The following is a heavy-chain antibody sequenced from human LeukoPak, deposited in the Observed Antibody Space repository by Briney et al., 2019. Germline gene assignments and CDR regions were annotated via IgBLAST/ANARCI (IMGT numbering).Heavy chain of an antibody. D-gene: IGHD2-2*02. Sequence: KPGETLSLTCTVSGGSISSYYWSWIRQPAGKGLEWIARIYTSGSTNYNPSLKSRVTMSVDTSKNKFYLKLSSVTAADTAVYYCVSCYTNSTEYFQIWGQGTLVTVSS. V-gene: IGHV4-4*07. CDR2: IYTSGST. CDR3: VSCYTNSTEYFQI. J-gene: IGHJ1*01. CDR1: GGSISSYY.